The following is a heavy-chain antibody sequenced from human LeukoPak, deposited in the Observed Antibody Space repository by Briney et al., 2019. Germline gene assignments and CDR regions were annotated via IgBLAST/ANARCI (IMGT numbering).Heavy chain of an antibody. D-gene: IGHD2-2*01. CDR2: MNPNSGNT. J-gene: IGHJ4*02. V-gene: IGHV1-8*01. Sequence: GASVKVSCKASGYTFISYDINWVRQATGQGLEWMGWMNPNSGNTGYAQKFQGRVTMTEDTSTDTAYMELSSLRSEDTAVYYCATDLGMYCSSTSCYDLFDYWGQGTLVTVSS. CDR3: ATDLGMYCSSTSCYDLFDY. CDR1: GYTFISYD.